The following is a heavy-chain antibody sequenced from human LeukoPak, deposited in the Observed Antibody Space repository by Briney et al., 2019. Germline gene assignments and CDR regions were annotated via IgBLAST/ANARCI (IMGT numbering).Heavy chain of an antibody. Sequence: PSETLSLTCTVSGGSISSSSYYWGWIRQPPGKGLERIGSIYYSGSTYYNPSLKSRVTISVDTSKNQFSLKLSSVTAADTAVYYCARLDSYCSGGSCYPSNWFDPWGQGTLVPVSS. V-gene: IGHV4-39*01. D-gene: IGHD2-15*01. CDR1: GGSISSSSYY. J-gene: IGHJ5*02. CDR3: ARLDSYCSGGSCYPSNWFDP. CDR2: IYYSGST.